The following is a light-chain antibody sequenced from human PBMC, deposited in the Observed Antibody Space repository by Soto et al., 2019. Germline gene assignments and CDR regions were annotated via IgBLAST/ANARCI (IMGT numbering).Light chain of an antibody. CDR1: SSDVGGYNY. CDR2: DVS. Sequence: QSALTQPASVSGSPGQSITISCTGTSSDVGGYNYVSWYQQHPGKAPKLMIYDVSNRPSGVSNRFSGSKSGNTASLTISGLQAEDEADYYCSSYTSSSTSEVFGGWTKLTVL. J-gene: IGLJ2*01. V-gene: IGLV2-14*01. CDR3: SSYTSSSTSEV.